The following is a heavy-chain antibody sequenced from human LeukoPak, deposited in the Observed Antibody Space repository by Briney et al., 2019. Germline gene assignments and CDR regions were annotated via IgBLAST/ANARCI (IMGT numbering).Heavy chain of an antibody. CDR2: INGRGGST. J-gene: IGHJ6*04. Sequence: GGSLRLSCAASGFTFSNYAMSWVRQAPGKGLEWVASINGRGGSTYYADSVKGRFTISRDNAKNSLYLQMNSLRAEDTAVYYCAELGITMIGGVWGKGTTVTISS. V-gene: IGHV3-23*01. CDR3: AELGITMIGGV. CDR1: GFTFSNYA. D-gene: IGHD3-10*02.